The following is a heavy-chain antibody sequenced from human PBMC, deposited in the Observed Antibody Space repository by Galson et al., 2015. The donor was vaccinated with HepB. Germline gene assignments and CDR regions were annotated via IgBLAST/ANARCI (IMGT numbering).Heavy chain of an antibody. V-gene: IGHV1-18*01. Sequence: SVKVSCKASGYTFTSYGISWVRQAPGQGLEWMGWISAYNGNTNYAQKLQGRVTMTTDTSTSTAYMELRSLRSDDTAVYYCARDYRPHSSSWYTNTGDYWGQGTLVTVSS. J-gene: IGHJ4*02. CDR2: ISAYNGNT. D-gene: IGHD6-13*01. CDR1: GYTFTSYG. CDR3: ARDYRPHSSSWYTNTGDY.